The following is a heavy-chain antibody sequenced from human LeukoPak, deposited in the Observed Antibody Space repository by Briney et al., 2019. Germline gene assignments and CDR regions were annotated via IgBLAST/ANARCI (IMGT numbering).Heavy chain of an antibody. CDR3: ARPSSTTVTTRGAWFDP. Sequence: GASVKVSCKASGYTFTSYGISWVRRAPGQGLEWMGWISAYNGNTNYAQKLQGRVTMTTDTSTSTAYMELRSLRSDDTAVYYCARPSSTTVTTRGAWFDPWGQGTLVTVSS. J-gene: IGHJ5*02. CDR1: GYTFTSYG. D-gene: IGHD4-17*01. V-gene: IGHV1-18*01. CDR2: ISAYNGNT.